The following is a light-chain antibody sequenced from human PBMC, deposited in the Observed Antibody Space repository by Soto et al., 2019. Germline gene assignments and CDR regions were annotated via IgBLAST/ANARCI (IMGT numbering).Light chain of an antibody. CDR2: GAS. V-gene: IGKV3-20*01. CDR3: QQYGSSLYT. CDR1: QSVISSY. Sequence: EIVWTQSPGTMSLSPGERATLSCRASQSVISSYLAWYQQKPGQAPRLLIYGASSRATGIPDRISGSGSGTDFTLTISRLEPEEFAVYYFQQYGSSLYTFGQGTKLEIK. J-gene: IGKJ2*01.